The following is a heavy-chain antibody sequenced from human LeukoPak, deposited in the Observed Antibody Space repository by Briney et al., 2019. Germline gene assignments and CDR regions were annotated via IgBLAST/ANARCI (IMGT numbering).Heavy chain of an antibody. J-gene: IGHJ3*02. CDR2: ISVSGFTT. CDR1: GFTFSNYA. CDR3: AKAGEEVATISPFEM. D-gene: IGHD5-24*01. V-gene: IGHV3-23*01. Sequence: RTGGSLRLSCAASGFTFSNYAITWVRQARGRGLEWVSSISVSGFTTYYADFVKGRFTISRDNSKNTLSLQLNSLRAEDTAVYYCAKAGEEVATISPFEMWGQGTKVTVSS.